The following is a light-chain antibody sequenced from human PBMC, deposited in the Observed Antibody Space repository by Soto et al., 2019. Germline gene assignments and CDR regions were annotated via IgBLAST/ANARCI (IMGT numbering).Light chain of an antibody. Sequence: EIVMTQSPATLSVSPGETATLSCRASQSVSSNLAWYQQKPGQAPRLLIYGAYTRATGIPARFSGSGSGTEFTLIISSLQSEDFAVYYCQQYNNWPLTFGGGTKVEIK. J-gene: IGKJ4*01. V-gene: IGKV3-15*01. CDR2: GAY. CDR1: QSVSSN. CDR3: QQYNNWPLT.